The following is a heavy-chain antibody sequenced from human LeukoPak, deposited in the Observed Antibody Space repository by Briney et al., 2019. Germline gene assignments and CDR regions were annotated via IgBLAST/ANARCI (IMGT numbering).Heavy chain of an antibody. CDR2: INPNSGGT. CDR1: GYTFTGYY. J-gene: IGHJ3*02. Sequence: ASVKVSCKASGYTFTGYYMHWVRQAPGQGLEWMGRINPNSGGTNYAQKFQGRGTMTRDTSISTVYMELSRLRYDDTAVYYCAREDSGTYYDAFDIWGQGTMVTASS. D-gene: IGHD1-26*01. CDR3: AREDSGTYYDAFDI. V-gene: IGHV1-2*06.